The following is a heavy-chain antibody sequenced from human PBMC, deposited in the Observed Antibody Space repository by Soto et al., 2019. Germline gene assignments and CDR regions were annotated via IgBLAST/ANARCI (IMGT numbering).Heavy chain of an antibody. Sequence: GASVKVSCKASGGTFSSYAISWVRQAPGQGLEWMGGIIPIFGTANYAQEFEGRVTITADESTSTAYMELSSLRSEDTAVYYCARAHSGSYYRHFDYWGQGTLVTVSS. CDR3: ARAHSGSYYRHFDY. D-gene: IGHD1-26*01. V-gene: IGHV1-69*13. J-gene: IGHJ4*02. CDR1: GGTFSSYA. CDR2: IIPIFGTA.